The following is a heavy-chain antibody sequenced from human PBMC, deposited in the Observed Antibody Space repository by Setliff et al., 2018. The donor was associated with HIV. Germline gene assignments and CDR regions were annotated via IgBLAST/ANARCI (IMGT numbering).Heavy chain of an antibody. Sequence: SETLSLTCTVSGGSINGSYYYWGWIRQPPGKGLEWIGSIYYSGSTYYNPSLKSRVTISVDTSKNQFYLRLSSVTAADTAVYYCARHGSNWFDPWGQGTQVTVSS. CDR2: IYYSGST. D-gene: IGHD3-10*01. CDR3: ARHGSNWFDP. CDR1: GGSINGSYYY. J-gene: IGHJ5*02. V-gene: IGHV4-39*01.